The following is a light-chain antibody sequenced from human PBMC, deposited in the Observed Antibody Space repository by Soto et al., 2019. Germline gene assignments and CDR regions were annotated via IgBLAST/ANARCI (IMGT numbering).Light chain of an antibody. CDR2: DVT. J-gene: IGLJ1*01. Sequence: HSALTQPASVSGSPGQSITISCTGTSSDVGSYNVVSWYQHHPGKAPKLMIYDVTKRPSGVSNRFSGSKSGNTASLTISGLQAEDEADYYCCSYAGSSTYVFGTGTKVTVL. CDR3: CSYAGSSTYV. CDR1: SSDVGSYNV. V-gene: IGLV2-23*02.